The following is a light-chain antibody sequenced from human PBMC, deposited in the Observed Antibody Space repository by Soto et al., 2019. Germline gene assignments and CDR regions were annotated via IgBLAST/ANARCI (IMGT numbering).Light chain of an antibody. J-gene: IGKJ1*01. CDR1: QGINNF. CDR2: AAS. V-gene: IGKV1-9*01. CDR3: HQSNTYPRT. Sequence: IQMTHSPSSLSASIRDRFTITCRASQGINNFLAWYQQKPGKAPKLLIFAASTLQSGVPSRFSGSGSGTDFSLTISSLQPEDFAIYYCHQSNTYPRTFGQETKVDIK.